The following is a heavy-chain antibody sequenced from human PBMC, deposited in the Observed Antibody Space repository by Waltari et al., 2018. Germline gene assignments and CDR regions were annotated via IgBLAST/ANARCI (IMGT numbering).Heavy chain of an antibody. Sequence: EVQLVESGGGLVKAGESLRLSCAASGFTFTIAWMTWVHQAPGKGVEWVGRVKSKTDGGTTDYAAPVKGRFTISRDDSKNTLYLQMNSLETEDTAVYYCATDWGRDWGQGTQVTVSS. CDR3: ATDWGRD. CDR1: GFTFTIAW. V-gene: IGHV3-15*01. CDR2: VKSKTDGGTT. D-gene: IGHD3-16*01. J-gene: IGHJ4*02.